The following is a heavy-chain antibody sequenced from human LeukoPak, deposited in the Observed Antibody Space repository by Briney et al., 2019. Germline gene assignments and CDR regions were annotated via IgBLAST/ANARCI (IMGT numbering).Heavy chain of an antibody. Sequence: GGSLRLSCAASGFTFSNYDMHWVRQATGKGLEWVSGIGTAGDIYYPGSVKGRFTISRDNSKNTLYLQMNSLRAEDTAVYYCAKLRLGELSPNDYWGQGTLVTVSS. CDR1: GFTFSNYD. J-gene: IGHJ4*02. CDR3: AKLRLGELSPNDY. CDR2: IGTAGDI. D-gene: IGHD3-16*02. V-gene: IGHV3-13*01.